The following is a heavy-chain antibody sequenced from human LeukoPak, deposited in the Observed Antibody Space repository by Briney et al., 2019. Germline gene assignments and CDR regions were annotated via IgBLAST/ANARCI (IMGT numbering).Heavy chain of an antibody. V-gene: IGHV4-59*12. D-gene: IGHD1-7*01. J-gene: IGHJ6*03. CDR2: IYYSGST. Sequence: PSETLSLTCTVSGGSISSYYWSWIRQPPGKGLEWIGYIYYSGSTNYNPSLKSRVTISVDTSKNQFSLKLSSVTAADTAVYYCAREGWNYYYYYYYYMDVWGKGTTVTVSS. CDR1: GGSISSYY. CDR3: AREGWNYYYYYYYYMDV.